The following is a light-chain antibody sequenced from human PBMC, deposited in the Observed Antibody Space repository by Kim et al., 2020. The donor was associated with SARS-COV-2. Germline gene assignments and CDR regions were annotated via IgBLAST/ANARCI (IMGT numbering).Light chain of an antibody. J-gene: IGLJ1*01. CDR3: QAWDSSTYV. CDR1: KLGDKY. V-gene: IGLV3-1*01. CDR2: QDS. Sequence: SVSPGQTASITCSGDKLGDKYACWYQQKPGQSPVLVIYQDSKRPSGIPERFSGSNSGNTATLTISGTQAMDKADYYCQAWDSSTYVFGTGTKVTVL.